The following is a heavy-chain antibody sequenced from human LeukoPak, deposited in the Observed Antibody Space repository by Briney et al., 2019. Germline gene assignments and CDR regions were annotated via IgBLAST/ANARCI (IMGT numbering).Heavy chain of an antibody. CDR3: ARFQENYYYMDV. CDR1: GCTFTGYY. CDR2: INPNSGGT. Sequence: ASVKVSCKASGCTFTGYYMHWVRQAPGQGLEWMGWINPNSGGTNYAQKFQGRVTMTRDTSISTAYMELSRLRSDDTAVYYCARFQENYYYMDVWGKGTTVTVSS. V-gene: IGHV1-2*02. J-gene: IGHJ6*03.